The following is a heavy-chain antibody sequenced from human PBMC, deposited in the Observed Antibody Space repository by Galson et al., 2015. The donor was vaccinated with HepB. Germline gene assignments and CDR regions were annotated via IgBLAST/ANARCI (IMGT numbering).Heavy chain of an antibody. CDR3: ARAGYCGGDCYAIQRYWYFDL. CDR2: ITDNGDV. V-gene: IGHV3-21*01. D-gene: IGHD2-21*02. Sequence: SLRLSCAASGFTFSIYSMNWVRQAPGKGLEWVSSITDNGDVYYAVSVKGRFSISRDNAQNSLYLQMNSLRAEDTGVYYCARAGYCGGDCYAIQRYWYFDLWGRGTLVSVSS. CDR1: GFTFSIYS. J-gene: IGHJ2*01.